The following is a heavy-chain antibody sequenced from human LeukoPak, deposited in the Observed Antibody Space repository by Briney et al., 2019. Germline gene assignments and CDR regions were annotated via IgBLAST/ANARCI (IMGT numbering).Heavy chain of an antibody. V-gene: IGHV4-59*01. CDR3: ARDHSSSWYYWFDP. D-gene: IGHD6-13*01. CDR1: GGSISSYY. CDR2: IYYSGST. J-gene: IGHJ5*02. Sequence: SATLSLTCTVSGGSISSYYWSWIRQPPGKGLEWIGYIYYSGSTNYNPSLKSRVTISVDTSKNQFSLKLSSVTAADTAVYYCARDHSSSWYYWFDPWGQGTLVTVSS.